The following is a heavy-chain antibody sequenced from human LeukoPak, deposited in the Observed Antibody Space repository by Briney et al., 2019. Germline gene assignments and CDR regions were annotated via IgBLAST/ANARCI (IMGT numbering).Heavy chain of an antibody. CDR3: ARVLIGYSSGHNWFDP. V-gene: IGHV1-69*05. D-gene: IGHD6-19*01. CDR2: IIPIFGTA. CDR1: GGTFSSYA. J-gene: IGHJ5*02. Sequence: SVKVSCKASGGTFSSYAISWVRQAPGQGLEWMGRIIPIFGTANYAQKFQGRVTITTDGSTSTAYMELSSLRSEDTAVYYCARVLIGYSSGHNWFDPWGQGTLVTVSS.